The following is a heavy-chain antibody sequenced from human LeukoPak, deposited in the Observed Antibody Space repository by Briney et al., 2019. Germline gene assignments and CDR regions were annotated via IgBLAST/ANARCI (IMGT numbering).Heavy chain of an antibody. CDR2: VYYSGST. J-gene: IGHJ4*02. CDR3: ARHRGGSSPSVFDS. D-gene: IGHD2-15*01. V-gene: IGHV4-39*01. Sequence: PSETLSPTCTVSGGSVSSSSYYWGWIRQPPGKGLEWIGSVYYSGSTYYNPSLKSRVTISVDTSKNQFSLKMSSVTAADTTLFYCARHRGGSSPSVFDSWGQGTLVTVSS. CDR1: GGSVSSSSYY.